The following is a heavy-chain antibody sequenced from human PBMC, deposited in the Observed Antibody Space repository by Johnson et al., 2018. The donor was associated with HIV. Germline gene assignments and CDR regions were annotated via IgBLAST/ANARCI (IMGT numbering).Heavy chain of an antibody. D-gene: IGHD1-26*01. CDR3: ARGYSGSDDAFDI. CDR1: GFTVSSNY. CDR2: IYSGGST. J-gene: IGHJ3*02. V-gene: IGHV3-53*02. Sequence: VQLVETGGGLIQPGGSLRLSCAASGFTVSSNYMSWVRQAPGNGLEWVSVIYSGGSTYYADSVKGRFTISRDNSKNTLYLQMNSLRAEDTAVYYCARGYSGSDDAFDIWGQGTMVTVSS.